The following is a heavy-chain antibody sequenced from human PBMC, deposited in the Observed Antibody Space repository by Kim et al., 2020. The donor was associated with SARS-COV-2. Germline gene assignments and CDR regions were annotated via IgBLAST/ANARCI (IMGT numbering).Heavy chain of an antibody. CDR2: ISQDGSQK. CDR1: GFTISAYW. CDR3: VGDRGWFDP. V-gene: IGHV3-7*01. J-gene: IGHJ5*02. Sequence: GGSLILSCAASGFTISAYWMRWLRQAPGKGLESVATISQDGSQKYYVNSVRGRFTISRDHDNAKNSVDLPMNSLRPEDTAVYFCVGDRGWFDPWGQGTLV. D-gene: IGHD3-16*01.